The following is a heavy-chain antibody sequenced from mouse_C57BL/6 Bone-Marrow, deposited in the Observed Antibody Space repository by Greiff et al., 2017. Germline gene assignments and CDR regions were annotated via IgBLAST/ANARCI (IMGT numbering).Heavy chain of an antibody. CDR1: GYTFTSYD. J-gene: IGHJ1*03. V-gene: IGHV1-85*01. CDR3: ARVEVDCCSGDWYFDV. CDR2: IYPRDGST. D-gene: IGHD6-1*01. Sequence: VHLVESGPELVKPGASVKLSCKASGYTFTSYDINWVKQRPGQGLEWIGWIYPRDGSTKYNEKFKGKATLTVDTSSSTAYMELHSLTSEDSAVYFCARVEVDCCSGDWYFDVWGTGTTVTVSS.